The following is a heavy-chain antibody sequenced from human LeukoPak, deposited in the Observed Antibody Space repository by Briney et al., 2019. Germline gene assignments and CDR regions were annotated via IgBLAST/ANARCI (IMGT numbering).Heavy chain of an antibody. D-gene: IGHD3-3*01. CDR3: ARDLVTIFGVAKRIHFDY. CDR1: GYTFTSYY. CDR2: INPSGGST. V-gene: IGHV1-46*01. J-gene: IGHJ4*02. Sequence: ASVKVSCKASGYTFTSYYMHWVRQAPGQGLEWMGIINPSGGSTSYAQKFQGRVTMTRDTSTSTVYMELSSLRSEDTAVYYCARDLVTIFGVAKRIHFDYWGQGTLVTVSS.